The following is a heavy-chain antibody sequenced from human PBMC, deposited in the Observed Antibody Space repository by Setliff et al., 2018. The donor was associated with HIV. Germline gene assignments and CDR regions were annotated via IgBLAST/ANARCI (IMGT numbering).Heavy chain of an antibody. CDR1: GFTFNNFG. CDR3: AKTLYSAGGGEVFDY. V-gene: IGHV3-33*06. CDR2: IWSDGSRI. J-gene: IGHJ4*02. Sequence: GGSLRLSCAASGFTFNNFGMHWVRQAPGKGLEWVALIWSDGSRIEYADSVKGRFTISRDNSKNTLDLEMNSLRAEDTAVHYCAKTLYSAGGGEVFDYWGPGTQVTVSS. D-gene: IGHD3-16*01.